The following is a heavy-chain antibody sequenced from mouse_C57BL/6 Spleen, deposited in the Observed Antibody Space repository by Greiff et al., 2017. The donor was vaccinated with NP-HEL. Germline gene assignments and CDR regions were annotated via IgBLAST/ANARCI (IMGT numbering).Heavy chain of an antibody. Sequence: EVKVVESGGGLVQSGRSLRLSCATSGFTFSDFYMEWVRQAPGKGLEWIAASRNKANDYTTEYSASVKGRFIVSRDTSQSILYLQMNALRAEDTAIYYCARDVYYDYDVGAMDYWGQGTSVTVSS. J-gene: IGHJ4*01. CDR2: SRNKANDYTT. CDR3: ARDVYYDYDVGAMDY. D-gene: IGHD2-4*01. CDR1: GFTFSDFY. V-gene: IGHV7-1*01.